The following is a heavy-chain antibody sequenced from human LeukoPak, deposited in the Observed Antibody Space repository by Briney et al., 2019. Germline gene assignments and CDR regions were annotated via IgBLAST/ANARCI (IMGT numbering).Heavy chain of an antibody. CDR1: GFTFSSYD. V-gene: IGHV3-13*01. Sequence: PGGSLRLSCAASGFTFSSYDMHWVRQATGKGLEWVSAIGTAGDTYYPGSVKGRFTISRENAKNSLYLQMNSLRAGDTAVYYCARYSSSFDAFDIWGQGTMVTVSS. CDR3: ARYSSSFDAFDI. CDR2: IGTAGDT. D-gene: IGHD6-13*01. J-gene: IGHJ3*02.